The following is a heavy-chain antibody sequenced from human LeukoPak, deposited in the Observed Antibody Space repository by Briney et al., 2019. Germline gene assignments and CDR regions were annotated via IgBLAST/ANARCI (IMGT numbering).Heavy chain of an antibody. CDR2: IYSGGGT. CDR1: GFTVSSNY. V-gene: IGHV3-66*01. CDR3: ARDTGGSSLDY. J-gene: IGHJ4*02. D-gene: IGHD2-2*01. Sequence: PGGSLRLSCAASGFTVSSNYMSWVRQAPGKGLERVSVIYSGGGTYYADYVKGRFTISRDNSKNTLYLQMNSLRAEDTAVYYCARDTGGSSLDYWGQGTLVTVSS.